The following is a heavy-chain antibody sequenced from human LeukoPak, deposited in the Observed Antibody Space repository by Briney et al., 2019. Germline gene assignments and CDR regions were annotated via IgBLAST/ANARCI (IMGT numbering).Heavy chain of an antibody. D-gene: IGHD4-17*01. J-gene: IGHJ5*02. V-gene: IGHV1-18*04. CDR1: GYTFTSYG. CDR3: ARAPTGAWFDP. CDR2: ISAYNGNT. Sequence: GASVKVSFKASGYTFTSYGISWVRQAPGQGLEWMGWISAYNGNTNYTQKLQGRVTMTTDTSTSTAYMELRSLRSDDTAVYYCARAPTGAWFDPWGQGTLVTVSS.